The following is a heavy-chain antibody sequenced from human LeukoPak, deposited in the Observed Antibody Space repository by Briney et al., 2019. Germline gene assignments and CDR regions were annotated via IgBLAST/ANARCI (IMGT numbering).Heavy chain of an antibody. Sequence: PSETLSLTCTVSDGSISSGTYYWNWIRQPAGEGPEWIGRIYTSGSTDYNPSLKSRVTISVDTSKNQFSLKLCSVTAADTAVYYCSRVIDTAMGTRWFDPWGQGTLVTVSS. CDR3: SRVIDTAMGTRWFDP. D-gene: IGHD5-18*01. CDR1: DGSISSGTYY. CDR2: IYTSGST. V-gene: IGHV4-61*02. J-gene: IGHJ5*02.